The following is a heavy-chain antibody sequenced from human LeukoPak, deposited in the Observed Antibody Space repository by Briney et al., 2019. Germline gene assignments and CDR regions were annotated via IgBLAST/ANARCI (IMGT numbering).Heavy chain of an antibody. J-gene: IGHJ6*03. CDR3: ARDRDVLRYYMDG. CDR1: GFTFSGYR. D-gene: IGHD2-8*01. Sequence: GGSLRLSCAASGFTFSGYRMHWVRQAPGKGPVWVSRINDDGRSTTYADSVKGRFTISRDNAKNTVYLHMNSLRAEDTAVYYCARDRDVLRYYMDGWGKGTTVTVYS. V-gene: IGHV3-74*01. CDR2: INDDGRST.